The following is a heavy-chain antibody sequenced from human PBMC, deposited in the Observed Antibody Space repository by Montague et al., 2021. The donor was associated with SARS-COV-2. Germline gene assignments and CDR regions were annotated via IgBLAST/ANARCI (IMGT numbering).Heavy chain of an antibody. CDR1: SGSVSSDY. D-gene: IGHD5-24*01. Sequence: SETLSLTCSVSSGSVSSDYWSWIRQPPGKGLEWIGYIYSSGSTSYNPSLKNRVTISIDTSKNQFSLRLSSVTAADTAVYYCARTGDAYTRYYFDYWGQGTLVTVSS. CDR3: ARTGDAYTRYYFDY. J-gene: IGHJ4*02. V-gene: IGHV4-59*02. CDR2: IYSSGST.